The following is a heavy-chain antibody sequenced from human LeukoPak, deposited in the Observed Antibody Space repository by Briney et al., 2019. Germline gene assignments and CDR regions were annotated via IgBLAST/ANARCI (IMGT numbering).Heavy chain of an antibody. D-gene: IGHD6-13*01. CDR1: GGSISSSNW. J-gene: IGHJ4*02. CDR3: ARVRAAPYSSSPHWDY. V-gene: IGHV4-4*02. Sequence: SETLSLTCAVSGGSISSSNWWSWVRQPPGKGLEWIGEIYHSGSTNYNPSLKSRVTISVDKSKNQFSLKLSSVTAADTAVYYCARVRAAPYSSSPHWDYWGQGTLVTVSS. CDR2: IYHSGST.